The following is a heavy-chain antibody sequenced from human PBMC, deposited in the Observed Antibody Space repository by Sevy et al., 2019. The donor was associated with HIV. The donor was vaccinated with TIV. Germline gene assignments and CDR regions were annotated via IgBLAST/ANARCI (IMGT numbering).Heavy chain of an antibody. CDR3: ARLRACGGDCYYYDF. CDR1: GYSFTSYE. Sequence: ASVKVSCKASGYSFTSYEIHWVRQAPGQGLEWTGLINPYGGSTSYAQKFAGRVTMIRDTSTTTVYMVLSSLRSEDTAVPYCARLRACGGDCYYYDFWGQGTLVTVSS. CDR2: INPYGGST. V-gene: IGHV1-46*01. D-gene: IGHD2-21*01. J-gene: IGHJ4*02.